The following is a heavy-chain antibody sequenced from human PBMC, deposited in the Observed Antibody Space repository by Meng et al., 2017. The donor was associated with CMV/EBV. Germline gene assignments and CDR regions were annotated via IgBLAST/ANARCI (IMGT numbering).Heavy chain of an antibody. CDR1: GFTFSSYR. CDR2: INSDGSST. CDR3: TRDHRSMEV. Sequence: GESLKISCAASGFTFSSYRMHWVRQAPGKGLVWVSRINSDGSSTSYADSVKGRFTISRDNAKNTLYLQINSLRAEDTAVYYCTRDHRSMEVWGQGTTVTVSS. V-gene: IGHV3-74*01. J-gene: IGHJ6*02.